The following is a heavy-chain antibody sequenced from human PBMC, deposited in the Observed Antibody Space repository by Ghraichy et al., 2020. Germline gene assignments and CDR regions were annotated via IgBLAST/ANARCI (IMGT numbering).Heavy chain of an antibody. D-gene: IGHD3-10*01. CDR3: ARGYGSGSNYYFDY. V-gene: IGHV4-31*03. CDR2: IYYSGST. J-gene: IGHJ4*02. Sequence: SETLSLTCTVSGGSISSGGYYWSWIRQHPGKGLEWIGYIYYSGSTYNNPSLKSRVTISVDTSKNQFSLKLSSVTAADTAVYYCARGYGSGSNYYFDYWGQGTLVTVSS. CDR1: GGSISSGGYY.